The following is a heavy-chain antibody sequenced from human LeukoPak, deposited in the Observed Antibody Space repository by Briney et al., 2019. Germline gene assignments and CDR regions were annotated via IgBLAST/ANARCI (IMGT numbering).Heavy chain of an antibody. V-gene: IGHV4-34*01. J-gene: IGHJ6*04. D-gene: IGHD6-13*01. CDR2: INHSGST. Sequence: PSETLSLTCAVYGGSFSGYYWSWIRQPPGKGLEWIGEINHSGSTNYNPSLKSRVTISVDTSKNQFSLKLSSVTAADTALYSGAGGPGGMAEPGRGGNYYYGMDVWGKGTTVTVSS. CDR3: AGGPGGMAEPGRGGNYYYGMDV. CDR1: GGSFSGYY.